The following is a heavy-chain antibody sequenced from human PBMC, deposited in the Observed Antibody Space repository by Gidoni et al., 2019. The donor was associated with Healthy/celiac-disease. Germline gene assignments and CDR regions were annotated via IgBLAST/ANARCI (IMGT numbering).Heavy chain of an antibody. CDR2: ISSISSII. D-gene: IGHD2-2*01. CDR1: GFTFSSYS. CDR3: ARERIVPEGYFDY. V-gene: IGHV3-48*01. J-gene: IGHJ4*02. Sequence: VESGGGLVQPGGSLRLSCAASGFTFSSYSMNWVRQAPGKGLEWVSYISSISSIIYYADSVKGRFTISRDNAKNSLYLQMNSLRAEDTAVYYCARERIVPEGYFDYWGQGTLVTVSS.